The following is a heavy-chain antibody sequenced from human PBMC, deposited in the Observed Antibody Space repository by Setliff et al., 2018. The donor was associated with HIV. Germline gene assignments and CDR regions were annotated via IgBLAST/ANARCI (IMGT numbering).Heavy chain of an antibody. CDR3: ARGATGNLEALDI. D-gene: IGHD6-13*01. Sequence: PGESLKISCKGSGYGFSNYWLAWVRQTPGKGLEWMGIIYPGDSDTRYSPSFQGQVTFSADKSINTAYLQWSNLKASDTAMYYCARGATGNLEALDIWGQGTMVTVSS. CDR2: IYPGDSDT. J-gene: IGHJ3*02. CDR1: GYGFSNYW. V-gene: IGHV5-51*01.